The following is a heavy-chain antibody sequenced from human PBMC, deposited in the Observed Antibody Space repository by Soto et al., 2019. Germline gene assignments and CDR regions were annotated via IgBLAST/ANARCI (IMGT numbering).Heavy chain of an antibody. Sequence: VQLVESGGGVVQPGRSLRLSCAASGFTFSDYAMHWVRQAPGKGLEWVAVVSHDGRNTHYADSVKGRFTISRDSSKNTVSLEMPSLRAEATALYYCAKGGRQWLVTSDFNYWGQGALVTVSS. J-gene: IGHJ4*02. D-gene: IGHD6-19*01. CDR1: GFTFSDYA. CDR3: AKGGRQWLVTSDFNY. V-gene: IGHV3-30*18. CDR2: VSHDGRNT.